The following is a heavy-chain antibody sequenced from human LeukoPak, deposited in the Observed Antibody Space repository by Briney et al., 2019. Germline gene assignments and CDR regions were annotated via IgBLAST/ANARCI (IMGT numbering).Heavy chain of an antibody. CDR3: ARRWSSSGVLDY. CDR1: GGSISSGGYY. Sequence: PSETLSLTCTVSGGSISSGGYYWSWIRQPPGTGLEWIGYIYHSGSTYYNPSLKSRVTISVDRSKNQFSLKLSSVTAADTAVYYCARRWSSSGVLDYWGQGTLVTVSS. CDR2: IYHSGST. V-gene: IGHV4-30-2*01. D-gene: IGHD6-6*01. J-gene: IGHJ4*02.